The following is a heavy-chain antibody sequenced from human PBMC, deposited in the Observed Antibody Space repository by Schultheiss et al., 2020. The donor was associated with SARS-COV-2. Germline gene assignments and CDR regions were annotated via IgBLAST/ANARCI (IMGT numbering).Heavy chain of an antibody. Sequence: GGSLRLSCSASGFTFSSYAMHWVRQAPGKGLEWVGRIKSKTDGGTTDYAAPVKGRFTISRDDSKNTLYLQMNSLKTEDTAVYYCTTEGNREIDIGLDYWGQGTLVTVSS. CDR3: TTEGNREIDIGLDY. V-gene: IGHV3-15*07. J-gene: IGHJ4*02. CDR1: GFTFSSYA. CDR2: IKSKTDGGTT. D-gene: IGHD2-15*01.